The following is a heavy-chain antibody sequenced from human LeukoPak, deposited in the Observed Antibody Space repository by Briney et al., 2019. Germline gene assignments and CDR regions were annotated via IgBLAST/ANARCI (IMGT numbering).Heavy chain of an antibody. D-gene: IGHD1-1*01. Sequence: GGSLRLSCTASGFPFIEYSMNWVRQAPGRGLEWISYIGIDSGNTKYADSVRGRFTISADKGKNSLYLQMNSLRVEDTAVYYCARDHNYAFDNWGQGTLVSVAS. CDR3: ARDHNYAFDN. CDR1: GFPFIEYS. V-gene: IGHV3-48*01. J-gene: IGHJ4*02. CDR2: IGIDSGNT.